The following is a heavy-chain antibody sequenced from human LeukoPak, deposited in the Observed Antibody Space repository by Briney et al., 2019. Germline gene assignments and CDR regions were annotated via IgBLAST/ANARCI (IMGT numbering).Heavy chain of an antibody. CDR2: IYRGGST. J-gene: IGHJ3*02. V-gene: IGHV3-53*05. CDR3: AGAYYASGRAAYDI. D-gene: IGHD3-10*01. CDR1: GFIVSSDY. Sequence: GGSQRLSGAASGFIVSSDYMSSARDAPEQGLEWVPVIYRGGSTYYARSVKGRFTISRDNSKNTLYLQMSSLRAEDTAVYYCAGAYYASGRAAYDIWGQGAMVTVSS.